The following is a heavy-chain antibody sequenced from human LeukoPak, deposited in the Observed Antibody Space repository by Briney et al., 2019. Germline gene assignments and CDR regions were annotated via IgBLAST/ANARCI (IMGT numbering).Heavy chain of an antibody. Sequence: SETLSLTCTVSGGSISSSSYYWGWIRQPPGKGLEWIGSIYYSGSTYYNPSLKRRVTISVDTSKNQFSLKLSSVTAADTAVYYCARHAYCGGDCKESLPEYFQHWGQGTLVTVSS. CDR2: IYYSGST. D-gene: IGHD2-21*02. CDR1: GGSISSSSYY. V-gene: IGHV4-39*01. J-gene: IGHJ1*01. CDR3: ARHAYCGGDCKESLPEYFQH.